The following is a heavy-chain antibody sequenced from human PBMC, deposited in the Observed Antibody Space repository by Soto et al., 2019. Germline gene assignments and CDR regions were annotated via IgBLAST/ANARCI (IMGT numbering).Heavy chain of an antibody. D-gene: IGHD3-3*01. J-gene: IGHJ6*02. V-gene: IGHV3-21*01. CDR3: ARDLLDYDFWSGYPVYYYYGMDV. CDR1: GFTFSSYS. Sequence: GGSLRLSCAASGFTFSSYSMNWVRQAPGKGLEWVSSISSSSSYIYYADSVKGRFTISRDNAKNSLYLQMNSLRAEDTAVYYCARDLLDYDFWSGYPVYYYYGMDVWGQGTTVTVSS. CDR2: ISSSSSYI.